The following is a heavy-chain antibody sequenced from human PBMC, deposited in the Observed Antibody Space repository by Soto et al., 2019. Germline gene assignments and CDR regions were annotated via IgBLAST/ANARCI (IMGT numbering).Heavy chain of an antibody. CDR1: GFAFSRYA. Sequence: PGGSLRLSCVASGFAFSRYAVHWVRQAPGKGLEWVAVISSDGRDTYYAPSVEGRFTISRLNFENTLYLQMNSLRPEDTAVYYCAKEPYETSGFYYSFDYWGQGTLVTVSS. V-gene: IGHV3-30*18. J-gene: IGHJ4*02. CDR2: ISSDGRDT. D-gene: IGHD3-22*01. CDR3: AKEPYETSGFYYSFDY.